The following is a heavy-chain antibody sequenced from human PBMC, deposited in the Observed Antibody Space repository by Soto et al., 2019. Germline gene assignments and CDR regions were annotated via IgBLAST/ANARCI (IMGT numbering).Heavy chain of an antibody. Sequence: SETLSLTCTGSGGSISSGDYYWSWNRQPPGKGLEWIGYIYYSGSIYYNPSHKSRITITGDTSKNQFSLKLSSVTAAGTAVYYWARELHCRSSSCAGYWGQGNLVTVSS. J-gene: IGHJ4*02. CDR3: ARELHCRSSSCAGY. CDR2: IYYSGSI. CDR1: GGSISSGDYY. V-gene: IGHV4-30-4*01. D-gene: IGHD2-2*01.